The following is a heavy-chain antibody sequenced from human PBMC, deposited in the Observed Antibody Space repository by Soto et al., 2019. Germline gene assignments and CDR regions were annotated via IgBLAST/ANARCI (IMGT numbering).Heavy chain of an antibody. CDR3: AKLGYCSGGTRYLDYYNGLDV. V-gene: IGHV3-23*01. CDR1: GFTFNRFA. D-gene: IGHD2-15*01. CDR2: IGASGDNT. Sequence: EVQLLESGGGLVQPGGSLRLSCAASGFTFNRFAMTWVRQAPGKGLEWVSTIGASGDNTFYADSVKGRFTISRDNSGDTLFLQMNRLRAEDTALYYCAKLGYCSGGTRYLDYYNGLDVWGQGTTVTVSS. J-gene: IGHJ6*02.